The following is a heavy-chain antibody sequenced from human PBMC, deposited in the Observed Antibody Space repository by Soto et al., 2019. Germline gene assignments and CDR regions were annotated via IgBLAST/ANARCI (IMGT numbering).Heavy chain of an antibody. Sequence: VSGPTLVNPTQTLTVTCTFSGLSLSTSGMCVSWIRQPPGKALEWLALIDWDDDKYYSTSLKTRLTISKDTSKNQVVLTMTNMDPVDTATYYCARIRGIVGSNDGSTYYYYYGMDVWGQGPTVTLSS. J-gene: IGHJ6*02. V-gene: IGHV2-70*01. CDR3: ARIRGIVGSNDGSTYYYYYGMDV. D-gene: IGHD1-26*01. CDR2: IDWDDDK. CDR1: GLSLSTSGMC.